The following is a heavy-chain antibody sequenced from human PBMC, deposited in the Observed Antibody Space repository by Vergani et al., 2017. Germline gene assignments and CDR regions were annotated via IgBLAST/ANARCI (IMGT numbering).Heavy chain of an antibody. D-gene: IGHD4/OR15-4a*01. CDR2: AYHSGDT. V-gene: IGHV4-38-2*02. J-gene: IGHJ5*02. Sequence: QVQLRESGPGLVKPSETLSLSCTMSGYSANSGYYWAWIRQTAAKGLEWIGSAYHSGDTYYNPSLESRVTILLDTSRKQFSLRLNSVTAADTAVYYCAGGNDHGTYNPPLDPWGPGTRVTVSS. CDR1: GYSANSGYY. CDR3: AGGNDHGTYNPPLDP.